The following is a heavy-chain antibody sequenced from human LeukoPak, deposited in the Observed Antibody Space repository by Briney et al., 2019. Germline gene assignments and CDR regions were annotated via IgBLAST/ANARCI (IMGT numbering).Heavy chain of an antibody. CDR2: IYYSGSA. V-gene: IGHV4-59*01. J-gene: IGHJ4*02. CDR1: GGSISSYY. Sequence: SETLSLTCTVSGGSISSYYWSWIRQPPGKGLEWIGYIYYSGSANYNPSLKSRVTISVDTSKNQFSLKLSSVTAADTAVYYCARVEPYSYGSGYFDYWGQGTPVTVSS. D-gene: IGHD5-18*01. CDR3: ARVEPYSYGSGYFDY.